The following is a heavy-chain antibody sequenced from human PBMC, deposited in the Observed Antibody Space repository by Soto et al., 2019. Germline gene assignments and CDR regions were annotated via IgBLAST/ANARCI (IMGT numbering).Heavy chain of an antibody. CDR1: GLTFSNYA. CDR3: VKEGSGWYYSGSFDF. D-gene: IGHD6-19*01. J-gene: IGHJ3*01. CDR2: ISDTGDSA. V-gene: IGHV3-23*01. Sequence: PGGSLRLPCAASGLTFSNYAMNWVRQSPGKGLEWVSVISDTGDSAYYADSVKGRFTISRDNSKNTLYLQMNSLRAEDTAIYYCVKEGSGWYYSGSFDFWGRGTVVTVSS.